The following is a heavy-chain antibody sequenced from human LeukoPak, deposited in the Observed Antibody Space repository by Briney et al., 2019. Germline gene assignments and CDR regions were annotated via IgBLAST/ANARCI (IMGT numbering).Heavy chain of an antibody. CDR1: GGSISSYY. D-gene: IGHD7-27*01. V-gene: IGHV4-59*01. Sequence: SETLSLTCTVSGGSISSYYWSWIRQPPGKGLEWIGYIYYSGSTNYNPSLKSRVTISVDTSKNQFSLKLSSVTAADTAVYYCARDPLANWGSWDLEPQTDYWGQGTLVTVSS. J-gene: IGHJ4*02. CDR3: ARDPLANWGSWDLEPQTDY. CDR2: IYYSGST.